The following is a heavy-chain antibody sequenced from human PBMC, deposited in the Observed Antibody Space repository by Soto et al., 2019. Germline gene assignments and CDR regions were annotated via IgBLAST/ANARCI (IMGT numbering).Heavy chain of an antibody. D-gene: IGHD3-10*01. CDR1: GFTFSSYG. J-gene: IGHJ6*02. V-gene: IGHV3-30*18. Sequence: QVQLVESGGGVVQPGRSLRLSCAASGFTFSSYGMHWVRQAPGKGLEWVAVISYDGSNKYYADSVKGRFTISRDNSKNTLYLQMNSLRAEDTAVYYCAKDNGSFGELPPDGMDVWGQGTTVTVSS. CDR2: ISYDGSNK. CDR3: AKDNGSFGELPPDGMDV.